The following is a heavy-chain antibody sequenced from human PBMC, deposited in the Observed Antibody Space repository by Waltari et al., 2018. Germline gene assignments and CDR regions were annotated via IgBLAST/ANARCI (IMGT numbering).Heavy chain of an antibody. CDR2: IWYDGSNK. CDR1: GFTFSSYG. D-gene: IGHD3-10*01. V-gene: IGHV3-30*18. CDR3: AKRAGSGSPGVYFDY. J-gene: IGHJ4*02. Sequence: QVQLVESGGGVVQPGRSLRLSCAASGFTFSSYGMHWVRQAPGKGLEWVAVIWYDGSNKYYADSVKGRFTISRDNSKNTLYLQMNSLRAEDTAMYYCAKRAGSGSPGVYFDYWGQGTLVTVSS.